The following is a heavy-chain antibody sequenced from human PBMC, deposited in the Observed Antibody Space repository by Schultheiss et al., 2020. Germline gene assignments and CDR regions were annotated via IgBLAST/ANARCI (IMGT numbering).Heavy chain of an antibody. Sequence: GGSLRLSCAASGFTFSSYSMNWVRQAPGKGLEWVSSISSSSSYIYYADSVKGRFTISRDNAKNSLYLQVNSLRVEDTAVYYCARDNSYPYYYQAMDVWGQGTTVTVSS. CDR2: ISSSSSYI. D-gene: IGHD2/OR15-2a*01. V-gene: IGHV3-21*01. CDR1: GFTFSSYS. J-gene: IGHJ6*02. CDR3: ARDNSYPYYYQAMDV.